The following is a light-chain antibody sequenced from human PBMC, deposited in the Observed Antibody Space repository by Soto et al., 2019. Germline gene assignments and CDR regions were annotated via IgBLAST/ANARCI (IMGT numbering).Light chain of an antibody. J-gene: IGLJ1*01. CDR1: SRDVGGYNY. Sequence: QSVLTQPASVSGSPGQAITISCTGTSRDVGGYNYVSWYQHHPGKAPKLLNYDVSNRPSGVSNRFSGSKSDNTASLTISELQPEEDADYSCSSYRTSKTRQKVFETGTKVTVL. V-gene: IGLV2-14*03. CDR3: SSYRTSKTRQKV. CDR2: DVS.